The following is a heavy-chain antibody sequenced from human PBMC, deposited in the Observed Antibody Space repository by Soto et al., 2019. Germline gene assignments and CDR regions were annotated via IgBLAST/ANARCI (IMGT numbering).Heavy chain of an antibody. J-gene: IGHJ3*02. CDR1: GYTFTGYY. D-gene: IGHD6-13*01. Sequence: ASVKVSCKASGYTFTGYYMHWVRQAPGQGLEWMGWINPNSGGTNYAQKFQGWVTMTRDTSISTAYMELSRLRSDDTAVYYCARARLVTPEEAFDIWGQGTMVTVSS. CDR2: INPNSGGT. V-gene: IGHV1-2*04. CDR3: ARARLVTPEEAFDI.